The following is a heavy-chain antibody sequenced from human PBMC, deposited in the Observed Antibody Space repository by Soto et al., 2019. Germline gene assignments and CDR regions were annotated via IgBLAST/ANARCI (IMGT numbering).Heavy chain of an antibody. CDR1: GFTFSSYA. V-gene: IGHV3-30-3*01. CDR2: ISYDGSNK. D-gene: IGHD3-10*02. CDR3: ARDRDLYRDMFHADL. J-gene: IGHJ4*01. Sequence: GGSLRLSCAASGFTFSSYAMHWVRQAPGKGLEWVAVISYDGSNKYYADSVKGRFTISRDNSKNTLYLQMNSLRAEDTAVYYCARDRDLYRDMFHADLWGQGTLVTVSS.